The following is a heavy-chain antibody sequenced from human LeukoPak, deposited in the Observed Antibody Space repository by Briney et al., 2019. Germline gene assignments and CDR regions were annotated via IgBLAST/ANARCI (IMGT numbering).Heavy chain of an antibody. Sequence: GGSLRLSRAASGFTFSRYWMSWVRQAPGEGLEWVANIKQEGSEQYYVASVKGRFTISRDNAKNSLYLQMNSLRAEDTGVYYCARGPPMVVVVASDFDYWGQGTLVTVSS. CDR3: ARGPPMVVVVASDFDY. J-gene: IGHJ4*02. V-gene: IGHV3-7*01. CDR2: IKQEGSEQ. CDR1: GFTFSRYW. D-gene: IGHD2-15*01.